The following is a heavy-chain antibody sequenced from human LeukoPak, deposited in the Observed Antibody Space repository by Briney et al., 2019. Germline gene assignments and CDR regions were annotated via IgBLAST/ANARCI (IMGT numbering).Heavy chain of an antibody. Sequence: ASVKVSCKASGYTFTGYYMHWVRQAPGQGLEWMGWINPNSGGTNYAQKFQGRVTMTRDTSISTAYMELRSLRSDDTAVYYCAWYYYDSSGYYPPQYYFDYWGQGTLVTVSS. CDR3: AWYYYDSSGYYPPQYYFDY. CDR2: INPNSGGT. CDR1: GYTFTGYY. D-gene: IGHD3-22*01. J-gene: IGHJ4*02. V-gene: IGHV1-2*02.